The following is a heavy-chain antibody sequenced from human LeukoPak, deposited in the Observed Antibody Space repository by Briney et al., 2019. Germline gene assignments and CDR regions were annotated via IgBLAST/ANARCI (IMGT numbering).Heavy chain of an antibody. CDR3: ALAPNSNWFDF. CDR1: GDSISNFY. J-gene: IGHJ5*01. V-gene: IGHV4-59*08. CDR2: IHYSGSS. D-gene: IGHD2-8*01. Sequence: SETLSLTCSVSGDSISNFYWNWIRQPPGKRLEWIGNIHYSGSSNYNPSLQSRVTMSIDTSRNQLFLKLTSVTAADTAVYYCALAPNSNWFDFWGQGTLVTVSS.